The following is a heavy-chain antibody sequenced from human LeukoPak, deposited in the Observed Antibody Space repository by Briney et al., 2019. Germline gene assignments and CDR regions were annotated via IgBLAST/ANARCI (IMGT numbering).Heavy chain of an antibody. CDR1: GSTFTGYY. CDR3: ARGGSTYSSGWYPGDY. V-gene: IGHV1-2*04. D-gene: IGHD6-19*01. CDR2: INPNSGGT. Sequence: ASVKVSCKASGSTFTGYYMHWVRQAPGQGLEWMGWINPNSGGTNYAQKFQGWVTMTRDTSISTAYMELSRLRSDDTAVYYCARGGSTYSSGWYPGDYWGQGTLVTVSS. J-gene: IGHJ4*02.